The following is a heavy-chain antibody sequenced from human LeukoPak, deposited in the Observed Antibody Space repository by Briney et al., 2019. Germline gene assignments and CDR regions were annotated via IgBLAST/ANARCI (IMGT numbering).Heavy chain of an antibody. CDR3: GRGSVVATDY. J-gene: IGHJ4*02. D-gene: IGHD2-15*01. Sequence: GGSLRLSCAASGFTFSSYGMLWVRQAPGKGLEWVAVISYDGSNKYYADSVKGRFTISRDNTKNTLYLQMNSLRAEDPAVYYCGRGSVVATDYWGQGTLVTVSS. V-gene: IGHV3-30*19. CDR2: ISYDGSNK. CDR1: GFTFSSYG.